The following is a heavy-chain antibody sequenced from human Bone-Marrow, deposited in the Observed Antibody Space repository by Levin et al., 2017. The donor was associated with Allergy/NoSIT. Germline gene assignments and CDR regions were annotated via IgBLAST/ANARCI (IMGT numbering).Heavy chain of an antibody. V-gene: IGHV3-33*01. CDR2: IWYDGSNK. CDR3: ARGSGRAEQQLVDY. Sequence: GGSLRLSCAASGFTFSSYGMHWVRQAPGKGLEWVAVIWYDGSNKYYADSVKGRFTISRDNSKNTLYLQMNSLRAEDTAVYYCARGSGRAEQQLVDYWGQGTLVTVSS. CDR1: GFTFSSYG. J-gene: IGHJ4*02. D-gene: IGHD6-13*01.